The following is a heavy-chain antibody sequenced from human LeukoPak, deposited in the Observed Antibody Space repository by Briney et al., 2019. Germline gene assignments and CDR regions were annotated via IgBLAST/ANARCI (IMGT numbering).Heavy chain of an antibody. CDR3: ARDEGFDP. V-gene: IGHV3-74*01. Sequence: GGSLRLSCAASGFTFSSYWMHWVRQAPGKGLVWVSRISSDGSSTSYADSVKGRFAISRDNAKNTLYLQMNSLRAEDTAVYYCARDEGFDPWGQGTLVTVSS. CDR2: ISSDGSST. J-gene: IGHJ5*02. CDR1: GFTFSSYW.